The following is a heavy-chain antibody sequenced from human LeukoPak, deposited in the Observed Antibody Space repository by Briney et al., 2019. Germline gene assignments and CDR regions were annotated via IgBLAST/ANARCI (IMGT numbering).Heavy chain of an antibody. D-gene: IGHD6-19*01. J-gene: IGHJ4*02. CDR1: GFTFSNYA. Sequence: GGSLRLSCAASGFTFSNYAMTWVRQAPGKGLEWVSVIYSGGSTYYADSVKGRFTISRDNSKNTLYLQMNSLRAEDTAVYYCARASGWFDYWGQGTLVTVSS. CDR3: ARASGWFDY. CDR2: IYSGGST. V-gene: IGHV3-53*01.